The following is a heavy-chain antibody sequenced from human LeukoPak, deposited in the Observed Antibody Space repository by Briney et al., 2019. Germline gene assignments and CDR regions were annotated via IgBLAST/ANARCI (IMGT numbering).Heavy chain of an antibody. V-gene: IGHV1-69*13. CDR2: IIPIFGTA. CDR1: GGTFSSYA. J-gene: IGHJ5*02. D-gene: IGHD3-22*01. Sequence: SVKVSCKASGGTFSSYAISWVRQAPGQGLEWMGGIIPIFGTANYAQKFQGRVTITADESTSAAYMELSGLRSEDTAVYYCARHTLKHYYDSSGYPLYNWFDPWGQGTLVTVSS. CDR3: ARHTLKHYYDSSGYPLYNWFDP.